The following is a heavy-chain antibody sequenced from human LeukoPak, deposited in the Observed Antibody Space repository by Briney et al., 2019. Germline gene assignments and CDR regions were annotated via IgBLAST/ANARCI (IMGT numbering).Heavy chain of an antibody. CDR2: IYHSGTT. CDR1: GVAISRGGYA. V-gene: IGHV4-30-4*07. Sequence: SETLSLTCAVSGVAISRGGYAWNWIRQPPGKGLEWIAYIYHSGTTYYNPSFKSRATISVDTSKNQFSLKLSSVTAADTAVYYCARDADLQSDAYYFLGVWGNGTTVTVSS. CDR3: ARDADLQSDAYYFLGV. J-gene: IGHJ6*03. D-gene: IGHD4-11*01.